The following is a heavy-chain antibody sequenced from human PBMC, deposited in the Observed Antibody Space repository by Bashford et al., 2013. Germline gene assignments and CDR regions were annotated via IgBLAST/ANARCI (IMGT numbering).Heavy chain of an antibody. D-gene: IGHD6-19*01. CDR3: ARGTYSSGWYNYGMDV. V-gene: IGHV4-61*01. Sequence: SETLSLTCTVSGGSVSSGSYYWSWIRQPPGRDWSGLGSIYYSGSTYYNPSLKSRVTISVDTSKNQFSLKLSSVTAADTAVYYCARGTYSSGWYNYGMDVWGRRDHGHRLL. J-gene: IGHJ6*02. CDR1: GGSVSSGSYY. CDR2: IYYSGST.